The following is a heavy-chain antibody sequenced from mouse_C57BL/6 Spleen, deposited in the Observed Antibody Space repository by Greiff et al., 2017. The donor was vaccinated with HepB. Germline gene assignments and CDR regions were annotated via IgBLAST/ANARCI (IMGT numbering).Heavy chain of an antibody. V-gene: IGHV2-2*01. CDR3: ARIITTVGYAMDY. J-gene: IGHJ4*01. Sequence: VKLMESGPGLVQPSQSLSITCTVSGFSLTSYGVHWVRQSPGKGLEWLGVIWSGGSTDYNAAFISRLSISKDNSKSQVFFKMNSLQADDTAIYYCARIITTVGYAMDYWGQGTSVTVSS. CDR2: IWSGGST. CDR1: GFSLTSYG. D-gene: IGHD1-1*01.